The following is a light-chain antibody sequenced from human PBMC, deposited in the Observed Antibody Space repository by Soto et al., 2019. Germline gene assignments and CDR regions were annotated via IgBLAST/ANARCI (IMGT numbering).Light chain of an antibody. Sequence: QTVVTQEPSFSVSPGATVTLTCGLSSGSVSTNNYPSWYQQTPGQAPRTLIYSTYTRSSGVPDRFSASILGNKAALTIPGAQADDESDYYCVLYMGSGIWVFGGGTKLTVL. CDR3: VLYMGSGIWV. CDR2: STY. V-gene: IGLV8-61*01. J-gene: IGLJ3*02. CDR1: SGSVSTNNY.